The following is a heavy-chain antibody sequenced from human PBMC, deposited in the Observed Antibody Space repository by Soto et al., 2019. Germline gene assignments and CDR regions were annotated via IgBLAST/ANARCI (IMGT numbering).Heavy chain of an antibody. CDR1: GGSINGYY. CDR2: IYYSGST. Sequence: SETLSLTCTVSGGSINGYYWSWIRQPPGKGLQWIGNIYYSGSTNYNPSLKSRVTISVVSSKNQVSLKLSSVTAADAALYYCARSPNYYYYGFDVWGQGTAVTVYS. J-gene: IGHJ6*02. CDR3: ARSPNYYYYGFDV. V-gene: IGHV4-59*01. D-gene: IGHD3-10*01.